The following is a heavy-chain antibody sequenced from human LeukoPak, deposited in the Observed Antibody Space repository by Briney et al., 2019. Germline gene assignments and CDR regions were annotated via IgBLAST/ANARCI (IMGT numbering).Heavy chain of an antibody. Sequence: SETLSLTCTVSGDSISGQRHHWNWIRQPPGKGLEYVANIHGTGGTNYNPSLKSRVTISVDMSKNQFSLNLTSVTAADTAVYYCARHGKGGSYFYAFDIWGQGTMVTVSS. J-gene: IGHJ3*02. D-gene: IGHD1-26*01. CDR1: GDSISGQRHH. CDR2: IHGTGGT. CDR3: ARHGKGGSYFYAFDI. V-gene: IGHV4-59*08.